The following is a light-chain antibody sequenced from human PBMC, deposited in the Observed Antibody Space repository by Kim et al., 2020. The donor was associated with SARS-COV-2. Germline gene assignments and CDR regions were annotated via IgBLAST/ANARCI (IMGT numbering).Light chain of an antibody. J-gene: IGLJ2*01. V-gene: IGLV2-14*03. CDR2: DVS. Sequence: QSALTQPASVSGSPGQSITISCTGTSSDVGANNYVSWYQQYPGKAPKLMIYDVSNRPSGVSDRFSGSKSGNTASLTISGLQAEDEADYYCSSYSRSTLIFGAGTQLTVL. CDR1: SSDVGANNY. CDR3: SSYSRSTLI.